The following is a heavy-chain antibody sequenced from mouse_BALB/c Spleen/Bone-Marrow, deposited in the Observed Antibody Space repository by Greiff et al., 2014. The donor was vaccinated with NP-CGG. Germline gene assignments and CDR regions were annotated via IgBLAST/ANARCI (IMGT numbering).Heavy chain of an antibody. CDR2: IDPANGNT. D-gene: IGHD2-14*01. CDR1: GFNIKDTY. Sequence: VQLQQSGAELVKPGASVKLSCTASGFNIKDTYMHWVKQRPEQGLEWIGRIDPANGNTKYDPKFQGKATITADTSSNTAYLQLSSLTSEYAAVYFYARGYDEAFAYWGQGTLVTVSA. CDR3: ARGYDEAFAY. V-gene: IGHV14-3*02. J-gene: IGHJ3*01.